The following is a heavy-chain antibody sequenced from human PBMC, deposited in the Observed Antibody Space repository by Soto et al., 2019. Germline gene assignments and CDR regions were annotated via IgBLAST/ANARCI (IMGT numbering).Heavy chain of an antibody. D-gene: IGHD2-15*01. V-gene: IGHV1-18*01. Sequence: QVQLVKSGAEVKKPGASVKVSCKASGYTFTSYGISWVRQAPGQGLEWMGWISAYTGNTNYAQKLQGRVTMTTDTPTSTAYMELRSLRSDDTAVYYCARDWEYCSGGSCYLYPDAFDIWGQGTMVTVSS. CDR2: ISAYTGNT. CDR3: ARDWEYCSGGSCYLYPDAFDI. J-gene: IGHJ3*02. CDR1: GYTFTSYG.